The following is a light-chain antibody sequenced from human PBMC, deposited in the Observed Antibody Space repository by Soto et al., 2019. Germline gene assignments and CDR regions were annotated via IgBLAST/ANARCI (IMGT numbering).Light chain of an antibody. Sequence: EIVLTQSPGTLSLSPGERATLSCRASQSVRDSRLAWYQRKPGQGPRLLIYNAFSRVTGIPDRFSGSGSGTDFTLTISRLEPEDFAVYYCQQYGVSPMYTFGQGTKLEVK. V-gene: IGKV3-20*01. CDR1: QSVRDSR. CDR2: NAF. CDR3: QQYGVSPMYT. J-gene: IGKJ2*01.